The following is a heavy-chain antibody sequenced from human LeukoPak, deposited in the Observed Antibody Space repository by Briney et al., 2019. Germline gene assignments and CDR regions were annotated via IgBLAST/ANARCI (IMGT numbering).Heavy chain of an antibody. D-gene: IGHD3-22*01. CDR3: ARDGHYYDSSGYYYGHAFDI. CDR1: GYTFTGYY. CDR2: INPNSGGT. J-gene: IGHJ3*02. V-gene: IGHV1-2*04. Sequence: ASVKVSCRASGYTFTGYYMHWVRQSPGQGLEWMGWINPNSGGTNYAQKFQGWVTMTRDTSISTAYMELSRLRSDDTAVYYCARDGHYYDSSGYYYGHAFDIWGQGTMVTVSS.